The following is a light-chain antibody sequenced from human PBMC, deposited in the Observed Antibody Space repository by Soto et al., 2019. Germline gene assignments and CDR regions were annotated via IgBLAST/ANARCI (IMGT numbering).Light chain of an antibody. CDR1: SSDVGNGYDS. V-gene: IGLV2-14*01. J-gene: IGLJ1*01. CDR2: EVS. CDR3: SSYTTTNTYV. Sequence: QSVLTQPASVSGSPGQSITISCSGSSSDVGNGYDSVSWYQQHPGKAPKLMIYEVSNRPSGVSNRFSGSKSGNTASLTISGLQAEDEADYYCSSYTTTNTYVFGTGTKVTVL.